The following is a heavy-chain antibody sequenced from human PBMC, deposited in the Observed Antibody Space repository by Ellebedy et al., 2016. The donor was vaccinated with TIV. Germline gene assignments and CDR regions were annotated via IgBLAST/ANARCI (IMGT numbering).Heavy chain of an antibody. CDR1: GGSFSGYY. CDR2: INHSGST. V-gene: IGHV4-34*01. CDR3: ARVEYSSSSVLY. Sequence: SETLSLXXAVYGGSFSGYYWSWIRQPPGKGLEWIGEINHSGSTNYNPSLKSRVTISVDTSKNQFSLKLSSVTAADTAVYYCARVEYSSSSVLYWGQGTLVTVSS. D-gene: IGHD6-6*01. J-gene: IGHJ4*02.